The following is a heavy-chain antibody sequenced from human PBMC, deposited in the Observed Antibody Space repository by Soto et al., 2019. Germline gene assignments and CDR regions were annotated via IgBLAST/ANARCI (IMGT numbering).Heavy chain of an antibody. V-gene: IGHV3-30*18. Sequence: QVQLVESGGGVVQPGKSLRLSCAASGIAFSGCGMFWVRQTPSKGLEWVAAISSDGSQKYYADSVKGRFTNSRDNSKNTLYVQMIGLTTEDTAVYYCAKNIVRGHWYFDLWGRGTLVTVSS. J-gene: IGHJ2*01. CDR1: GIAFSGCG. D-gene: IGHD3-10*01. CDR2: ISSDGSQK. CDR3: AKNIVRGHWYFDL.